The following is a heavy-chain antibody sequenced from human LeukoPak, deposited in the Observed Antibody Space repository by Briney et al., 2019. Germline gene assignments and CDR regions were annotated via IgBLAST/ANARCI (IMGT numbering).Heavy chain of an antibody. CDR2: IYTSGST. V-gene: IGHV4-61*02. J-gene: IGHJ5*02. D-gene: IGHD3-10*01. CDR1: GGSISSGSYY. CDR3: AKSLYGSGSYYNWFDP. Sequence: SETLSLTRTVSGGSISSGSYYWSWIRQPAGKGLEWIGRIYTSGSTNYNPSLKSRVTISVDTSKNQFSLKLSSVTAADTAVYYCAKSLYGSGSYYNWFDPWGQGTLVTVSS.